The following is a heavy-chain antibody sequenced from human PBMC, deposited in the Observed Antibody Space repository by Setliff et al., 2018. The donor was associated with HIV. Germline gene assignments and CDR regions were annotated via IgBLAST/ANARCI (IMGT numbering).Heavy chain of an antibody. CDR2: FDPEDGQR. V-gene: IGHV1-24*01. D-gene: IGHD1-26*01. CDR3: ATTGPYSGSLYGMDV. CDR1: GYTLSELS. J-gene: IGHJ6*02. Sequence: GASVKVSCKVSGYTLSELSRHWVRQGPGKGLEWMGGFDPEDGQRIYAQKFQGRVTMNEDTSTDTAYMELSSLSFEDTAVYYCATTGPYSGSLYGMDVWGQGTTVTVSS.